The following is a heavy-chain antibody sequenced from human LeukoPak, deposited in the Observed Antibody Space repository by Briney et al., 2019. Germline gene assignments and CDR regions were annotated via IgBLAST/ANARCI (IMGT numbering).Heavy chain of an antibody. Sequence: GGSLRLSCAASGFTFSSYWMHWVRQAPGKGLVWVSLINSDGSSTSYADSVKGRFTISRDNAKNTLYLQMNSLRDEDTAVYYCVSPYYDWGQGTLVTVSS. CDR1: GFTFSSYW. V-gene: IGHV3-74*01. CDR2: INSDGSST. J-gene: IGHJ4*02. D-gene: IGHD1-26*01. CDR3: VSPYYD.